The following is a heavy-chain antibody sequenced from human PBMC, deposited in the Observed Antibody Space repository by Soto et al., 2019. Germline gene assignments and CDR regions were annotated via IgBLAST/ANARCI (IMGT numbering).Heavy chain of an antibody. CDR3: ATGVTTFGY. V-gene: IGHV1-24*01. Sequence: ASVKVSCKVPGYSLSELSMYWVRQAPGKGLEWMGGFDPEDGERMYAQKFQGRVTMTEDTSTDTAYMELSSLRSEDTAVYYCATGVTTFGYWGQGTLVTVSS. CDR1: GYSLSELS. J-gene: IGHJ4*02. D-gene: IGHD4-17*01. CDR2: FDPEDGER.